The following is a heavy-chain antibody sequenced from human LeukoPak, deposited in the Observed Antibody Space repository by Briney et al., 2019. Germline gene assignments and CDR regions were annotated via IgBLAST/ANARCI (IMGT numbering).Heavy chain of an antibody. Sequence: GGSLRLSCAASGFTFSSYGMHWVRQAPGKGLEWVAVIWYDGSNKYYADSVKGRFTISRDNSKNTLYLQMNSLRAEDTAVYYCARDDPTLGAFDIWGQGTMVTVSS. V-gene: IGHV3-33*01. CDR1: GFTFSSYG. CDR2: IWYDGSNK. CDR3: ARDDPTLGAFDI. J-gene: IGHJ3*02.